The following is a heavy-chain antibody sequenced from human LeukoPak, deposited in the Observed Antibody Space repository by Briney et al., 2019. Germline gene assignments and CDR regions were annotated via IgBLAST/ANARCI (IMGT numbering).Heavy chain of an antibody. CDR3: ARDCSSTSCFDY. J-gene: IGHJ4*02. CDR1: GFTFSSYE. V-gene: IGHV3-48*03. CDR2: ISSSGSTI. D-gene: IGHD2-2*01. Sequence: GGSLRLSCAASGFTFSSYEMNWVRQAPGKGLEWVSYISSSGSTIYYADSVKGRFTISRDNAKNSLYLQMNSLRAEDTAVYYCARDCSSTSCFDYWGQGTLVTVSS.